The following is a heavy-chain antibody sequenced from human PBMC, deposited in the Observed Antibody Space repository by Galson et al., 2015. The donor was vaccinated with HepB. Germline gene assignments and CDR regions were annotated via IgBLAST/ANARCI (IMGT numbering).Heavy chain of an antibody. CDR1: GGSFSGYY. CDR3: ARRGYHHTYY. CDR2: INHSGST. V-gene: IGHV4-34*01. D-gene: IGHD3-22*01. Sequence: SETLSLTCAVYGGSFSGYYWSWIRQPPGKGLEWIGEINHSGSTNYNPSLKSRVTISVDTSKNQFSLKLSSVTAADTAVYYCARRGYHHTYYWGQGTLVTVSS. J-gene: IGHJ4*02.